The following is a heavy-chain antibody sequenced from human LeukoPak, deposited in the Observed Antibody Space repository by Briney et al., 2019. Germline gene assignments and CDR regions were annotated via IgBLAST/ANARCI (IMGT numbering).Heavy chain of an antibody. V-gene: IGHV4-39*07. Sequence: SEALSLTCTVSGGSISSSSYYWGWLRQPPGTGLEWIGSIYYSGSTYYNPSLKGRVTISVDTSKNQFSLKLSSVTAADTAVYYCARERGLYYYYMDVWGKGTTVTVSS. CDR3: ARERGLYYYYMDV. D-gene: IGHD2-15*01. CDR1: GGSISSSSYY. CDR2: IYYSGST. J-gene: IGHJ6*03.